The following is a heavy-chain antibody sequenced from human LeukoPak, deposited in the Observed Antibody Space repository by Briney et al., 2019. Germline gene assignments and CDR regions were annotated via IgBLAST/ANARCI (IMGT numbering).Heavy chain of an antibody. D-gene: IGHD3-10*01. CDR3: ARDLGYGSGSY. Sequence: SETLSLTCTVSGYSISSGYYWGWIRQPAGKGLEWIGSIYHSGSTNYNPSLKSRVTISVDTSKNQFSLKLSSVTAADTAVYYCARDLGYGSGSYWGQGTLVTVSS. V-gene: IGHV4-38-2*02. CDR2: IYHSGST. CDR1: GYSISSGYY. J-gene: IGHJ4*02.